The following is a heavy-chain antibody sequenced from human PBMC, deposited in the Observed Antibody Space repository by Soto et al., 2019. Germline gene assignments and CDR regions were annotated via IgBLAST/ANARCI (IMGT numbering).Heavy chain of an antibody. Sequence: QVQLVQSGAEVKKPGSSVKVSCKASGGTFSSYAISWVRQAPGQGLEWMGGIIPIFGTADYAQTFQGRVTITADESTSTAYMELSSLRSXXTXXXYCASXTGXXXXGXYYYGMDVWGQGTTVTVSS. CDR3: ASXTGXXXXGXYYYGMDV. D-gene: IGHD1-26*01. V-gene: IGHV1-69*12. J-gene: IGHJ6*02. CDR2: IIPIFGTA. CDR1: GGTFSSYA.